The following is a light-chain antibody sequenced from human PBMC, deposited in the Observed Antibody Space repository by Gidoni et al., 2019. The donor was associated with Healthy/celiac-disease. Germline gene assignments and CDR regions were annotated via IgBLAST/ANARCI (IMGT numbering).Light chain of an antibody. J-gene: IGLJ2*01. Sequence: QSALTQPPSASGSPGQSVTISCTGTSSDVGGYNYVPWYQQHPGKAPNLMIYEVSKRPSGVPDRFSGAKSGNTASLTVSGLQAEEEADYYCSSYAGSNNFVVFGGGTKLTVL. CDR3: SSYAGSNNFVV. CDR2: EVS. V-gene: IGLV2-8*01. CDR1: SSDVGGYNY.